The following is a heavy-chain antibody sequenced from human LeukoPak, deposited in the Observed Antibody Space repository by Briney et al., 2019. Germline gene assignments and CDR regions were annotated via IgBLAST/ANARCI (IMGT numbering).Heavy chain of an antibody. CDR2: IYYSGST. CDR3: AGGGYCSGGSCYSFP. V-gene: IGHV4-59*01. CDR1: GGSISSYY. D-gene: IGHD2-15*01. J-gene: IGHJ5*02. Sequence: PSETLSLTCTVSGGSISSYYWSWIRQPPGKGLEWIGYIYYSGSTNYNPSLKSRVTISVDTSKNQFSLKLSSVTAADTAVYYCAGGGYCSGGSCYSFPWGQGTLVTVSS.